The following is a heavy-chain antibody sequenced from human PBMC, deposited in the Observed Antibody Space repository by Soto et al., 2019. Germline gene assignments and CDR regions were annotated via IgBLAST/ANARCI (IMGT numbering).Heavy chain of an antibody. CDR1: GYTFTSYG. J-gene: IGHJ4*02. CDR2: INAYNGNT. CDR3: ARDPVAGTYFDY. Sequence: QVQLVQSGAEVKKPGASVKVTCKASGYTFTSYGSSWVRQAPGQGLEWMGWINAYNGNTNYAWKLQGRVTMTTDTSTSTAYMELRSLRSDDTAVFYCARDPVAGTYFDYWGQGTLVTVSS. D-gene: IGHD6-19*01. V-gene: IGHV1-18*01.